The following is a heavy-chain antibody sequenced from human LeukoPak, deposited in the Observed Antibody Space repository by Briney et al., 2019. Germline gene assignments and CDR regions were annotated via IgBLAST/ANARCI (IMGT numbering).Heavy chain of an antibody. V-gene: IGHV1-18*01. CDR3: ARSLFYYGSSGYQIDY. CDR1: GYTFTSYG. CDR2: ISAYNGNT. J-gene: IGHJ4*02. D-gene: IGHD3-22*01. Sequence: ASVKVSCKASGYTFTSYGISWVRQAPGQGLEWMGWISAYNGNTNYAQKLQGRVTMTTDTSTSTAYMELRSLRSDDTAVYYCARSLFYYGSSGYQIDYWGQGTLVTVSS.